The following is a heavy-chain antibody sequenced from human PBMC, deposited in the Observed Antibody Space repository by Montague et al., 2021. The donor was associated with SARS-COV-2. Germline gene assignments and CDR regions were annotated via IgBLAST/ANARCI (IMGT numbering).Heavy chain of an antibody. V-gene: IGHV3-48*03. CDR1: GFTFSSYE. CDR2: ISSSGSTI. J-gene: IGHJ1*01. Sequence: SLRLSCAASGFTFSSYEMNWVRQAPGKGLEWVSYISSSGSTIYYAGSVKGRFTISRDNAKNSLYLQMNSLRAEDTAVYYCASLNYYDSSGYYSGGTPDEYFQHWGQGTLVTVSS. CDR3: ASLNYYDSSGYYSGGTPDEYFQH. D-gene: IGHD3-22*01.